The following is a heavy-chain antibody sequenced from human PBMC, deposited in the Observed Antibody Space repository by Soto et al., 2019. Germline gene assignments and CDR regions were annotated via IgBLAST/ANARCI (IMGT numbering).Heavy chain of an antibody. Sequence: QVQLVQSGPEAKEPGASVKVSCKASGYTFSNFGVSWIRQAPGQGPEWLGWISTSDGNTNYAQRLHGRVTMTIDTVTTTAYMELRSLTFDDTAVYFCARWAFVNNDWYFGALDIWGQGTLLTVSS. V-gene: IGHV1-18*04. D-gene: IGHD3-9*01. CDR2: ISTSDGNT. CDR3: ARWAFVNNDWYFGALDI. J-gene: IGHJ3*02. CDR1: GYTFSNFG.